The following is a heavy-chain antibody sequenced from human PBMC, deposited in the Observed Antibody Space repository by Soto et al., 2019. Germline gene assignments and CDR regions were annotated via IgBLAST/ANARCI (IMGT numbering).Heavy chain of an antibody. CDR3: ARAVYYYGSGIYGGETSCYYYYYKLV. D-gene: IGHD3-10*01. V-gene: IGHV4-59*01. CDR2: IYYSGST. Sequence: PSETLSLTCTVSGGSISSYYWSWIRQPPGKGLEWIGYIYYSGSTNYNPSLKSRVTISVDTSKNQFSLKLSSVTAADTAVYYCARAVYYYGSGIYGGETSCYYYYYKLVSGKGTTVTVSS. CDR1: GGSISSYY. J-gene: IGHJ6*03.